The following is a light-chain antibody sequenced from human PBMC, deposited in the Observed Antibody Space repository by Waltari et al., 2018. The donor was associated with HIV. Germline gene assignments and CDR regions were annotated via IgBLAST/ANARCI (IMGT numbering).Light chain of an antibody. V-gene: IGLV2-14*03. CDR2: DVS. CDR3: SSYTTSSDLDVV. CDR1: SGDVGGYNY. J-gene: IGLJ2*01. Sequence: QSTLTQPASISGSPGQSITISCTGTSGDVGGYNYVSWYQQKPCKAPQFIINDVSERPTGVSRRFSGSKSGNTAFLTISGLQADDEADYYCSSYTTSSDLDVVFGGGTKLTVL.